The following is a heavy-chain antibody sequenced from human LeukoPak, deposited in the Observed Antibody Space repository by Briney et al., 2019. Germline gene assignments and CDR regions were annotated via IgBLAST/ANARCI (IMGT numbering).Heavy chain of an antibody. D-gene: IGHD3-22*01. Sequence: GGSLRLSCAASGFTFSSYWMSWVRQSPGKGLEWVANIKPDGSEKYYVDSVKGRFTISRDNAKNSLYLQMSSLRAEDTAMYYCARPYYDNSGSYWGQGTLVTVSS. CDR3: ARPYYDNSGSY. CDR2: IKPDGSEK. CDR1: GFTFSSYW. V-gene: IGHV3-7*01. J-gene: IGHJ4*02.